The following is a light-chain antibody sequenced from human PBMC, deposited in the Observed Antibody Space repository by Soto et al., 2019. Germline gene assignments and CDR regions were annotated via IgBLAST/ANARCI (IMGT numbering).Light chain of an antibody. CDR1: QSISSNY. J-gene: IGKJ3*01. CDR3: QNYRNSLFY. V-gene: IGKV3-20*01. Sequence: EIVLTQSPGTLSLSPGERATLSCRASQSISSNYLAWYQQNPGQAPRRLIYGAYTKATGIPDRLSGSGYGTDGTLTLSRLEPEYFAVYYCQNYRNSLFYFSPGTTVHIK. CDR2: GAY.